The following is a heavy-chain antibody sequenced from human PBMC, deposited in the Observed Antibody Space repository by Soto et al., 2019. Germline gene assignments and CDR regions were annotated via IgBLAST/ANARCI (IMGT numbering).Heavy chain of an antibody. Sequence: QVQLQQWGAGLLKPSETLSLTCAVYGGSFSGYYWSWIRQPPGKGLEWIGEINHSGSTNYNPSLKRRVTISVDTSKNQFSLKLSSVTAADTAVYYCARGGQSASGWTKRNWFDPWGQGTLVTVSS. CDR2: INHSGST. D-gene: IGHD6-19*01. J-gene: IGHJ5*02. CDR3: ARGGQSASGWTKRNWFDP. CDR1: GGSFSGYY. V-gene: IGHV4-34*01.